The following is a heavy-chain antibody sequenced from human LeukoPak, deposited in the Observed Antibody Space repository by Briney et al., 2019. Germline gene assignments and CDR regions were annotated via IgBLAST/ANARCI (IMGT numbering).Heavy chain of an antibody. J-gene: IGHJ5*02. CDR3: ARDRLRLGELSSNWFDP. CDR2: INPSGGST. V-gene: IGHV1-46*01. Sequence: ASVKVSCKASGYTFTSQYVHWVRQAPGRGLEWMGIINPSGGSTSYAQKFQGRVTMTRDTSTSTVYMELSSLRSEDTAVYYCARDRLRLGELSSNWFDPWGQGTLVTVSS. D-gene: IGHD3-16*02. CDR1: GYTFTSQY.